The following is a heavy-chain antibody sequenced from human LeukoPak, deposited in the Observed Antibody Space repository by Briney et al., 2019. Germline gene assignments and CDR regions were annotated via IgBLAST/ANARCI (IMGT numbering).Heavy chain of an antibody. CDR1: GFTFSSYW. CDR2: INSDGSST. D-gene: IGHD3-10*01. J-gene: IGHJ3*02. CDR3: STGSGHAFDI. V-gene: IGHV3-74*01. Sequence: PGGSLRLSCAASGFTFSSYWMHWLRHVPGKGLVWVSRINSDGSSTNYADSVKGRFTISSDNAKNTLCVQMNSLSAEYSAVYYCSTGSGHAFDIWGRGTMVTVSS.